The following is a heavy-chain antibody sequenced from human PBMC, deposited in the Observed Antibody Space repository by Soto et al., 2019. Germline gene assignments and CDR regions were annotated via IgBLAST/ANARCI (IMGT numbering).Heavy chain of an antibody. CDR2: VSHTGAT. J-gene: IGHJ4*02. V-gene: IGHV4-61*01. CDR1: GGSISLERFY. CDR3: AREFSSANINYYDF. Sequence: QVQLQESGPGLVKPSETLSLTCTVSGGSISLERFYWTWIRQPPGKGLEWIGYVSHTGATNYNPSLQIRVTIAVDTSRTQFYLKLRSLTAADTAVYFCAREFSSANINYYDFWGQGTLVSVSA.